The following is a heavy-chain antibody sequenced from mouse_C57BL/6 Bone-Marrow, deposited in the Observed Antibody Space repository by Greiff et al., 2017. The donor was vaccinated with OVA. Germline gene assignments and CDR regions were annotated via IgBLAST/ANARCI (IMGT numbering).Heavy chain of an antibody. D-gene: IGHD4-1*01. CDR3: ARTNWGFSAWFAY. CDR2: IDPSDSET. J-gene: IGHJ3*01. Sequence: QVQLQQPGAELVRPGSSEKLSCKASGYTFTSYWMHWVKQRPIQGLEWIGNIDPSDSETHYNQKFKDKATLTVDKSSSTAYMQLSSLTSEDSAVYYCARTNWGFSAWFAYWGQGTLVTVSA. CDR1: GYTFTSYW. V-gene: IGHV1-52*01.